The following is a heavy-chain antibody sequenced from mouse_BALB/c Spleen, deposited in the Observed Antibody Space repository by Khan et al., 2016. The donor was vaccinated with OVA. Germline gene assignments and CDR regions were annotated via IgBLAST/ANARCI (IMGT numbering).Heavy chain of an antibody. CDR1: GFSLTSYG. CDR2: MWSGGST. Sequence: QVQLKESGPGLVQPSQSLSITCTVSGFSLTSYGVHWVRQSPGKGLEWLGVMWSGGSTDYNAAFISRLSIRKANSKSKVFFTMNSLQANDTAIYDCARRSYDSGRGACFSYWGPGTLVTVSA. V-gene: IGHV2-2*02. CDR3: ARRSYDSGRGACFSY. J-gene: IGHJ3*01. D-gene: IGHD2-4*01.